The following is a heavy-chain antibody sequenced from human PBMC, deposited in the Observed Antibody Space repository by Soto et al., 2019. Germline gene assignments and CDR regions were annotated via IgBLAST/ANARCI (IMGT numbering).Heavy chain of an antibody. J-gene: IGHJ4*01. CDR2: ISYDGRDE. CDR1: GFTFSSYP. CDR3: AKGSYDSNLDY. V-gene: IGHV3-30*04. Sequence: LRLSCAASGFTFSSYPIQWVRQAPGEGLEWVAVISYDGRDEYYADSMKGRFTISRDNSKNTVYLQMNSLRAEDTAVYYCAKGSYDSNLDYWGQGTLVTVSS. D-gene: IGHD2-8*01.